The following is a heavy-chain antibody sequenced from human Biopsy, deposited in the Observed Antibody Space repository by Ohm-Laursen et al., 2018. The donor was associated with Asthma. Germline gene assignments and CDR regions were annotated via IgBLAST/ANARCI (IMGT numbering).Heavy chain of an antibody. J-gene: IGHJ4*02. V-gene: IGHV1-69*01. D-gene: IGHD2-2*01. Sequence: SSVKVSCNSLGGTFDTYVIGWVRQAPGQGLEWMGGINSVFGTTTYPQKFQDRVTITADDSTSTVYMELSSLRSEDTAVYYCARKAGSCISRTCYSLDFWGQGTLVTVSS. CDR3: ARKAGSCISRTCYSLDF. CDR1: GGTFDTYV. CDR2: INSVFGTT.